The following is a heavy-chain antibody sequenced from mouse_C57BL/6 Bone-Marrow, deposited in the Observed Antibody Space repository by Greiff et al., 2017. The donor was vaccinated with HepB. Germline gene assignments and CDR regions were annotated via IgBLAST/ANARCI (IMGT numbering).Heavy chain of an antibody. CDR3: TRYYYGSSYDYYAMDY. CDR2: ISSGGDYI. D-gene: IGHD1-1*01. J-gene: IGHJ4*01. Sequence: EVQLVESGEGLVKPGGSLKLSCAASGFTFSSYAMSWVRQTPEKRLEWVTYISSGGDYIYYADTVKGRFTISRDNARNTLYLQMSSLKSEDTAMYYCTRYYYGSSYDYYAMDYWGQGTSVTVSS. CDR1: GFTFSSYA. V-gene: IGHV5-9-1*02.